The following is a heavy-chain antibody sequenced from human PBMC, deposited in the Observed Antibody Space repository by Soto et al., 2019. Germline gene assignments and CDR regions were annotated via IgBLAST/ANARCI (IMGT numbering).Heavy chain of an antibody. D-gene: IGHD6-19*01. CDR2: IIPIFGTA. CDR3: ARLQWLDNWFDP. CDR1: GGTFSSYA. Sequence: QVQLVQSGAEVTKPGSSVKVSCKASGGTFSSYAISWVRQAPGQGLEWMGGIIPIFGTANYAQKFQGRVTITADEATSTVYMERSSLRSEDTAVYYCARLQWLDNWFDPWGQGTLVSVSS. V-gene: IGHV1-69*01. J-gene: IGHJ5*02.